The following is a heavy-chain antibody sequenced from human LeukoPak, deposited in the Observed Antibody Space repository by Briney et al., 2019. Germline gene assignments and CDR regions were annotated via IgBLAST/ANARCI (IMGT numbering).Heavy chain of an antibody. D-gene: IGHD3-22*01. CDR1: GGSISSYY. J-gene: IGHJ1*01. Sequence: SETLSLTCTVSGGSISSYYWSWLRQPPGKGLEWIGYIYYSGSTNYNPSLKSRVTISVDTSKNQFSLKLSSVTAADTAVYYCARASYDSSSNAHFQHWGQGTLVTVSS. V-gene: IGHV4-59*01. CDR3: ARASYDSSSNAHFQH. CDR2: IYYSGST.